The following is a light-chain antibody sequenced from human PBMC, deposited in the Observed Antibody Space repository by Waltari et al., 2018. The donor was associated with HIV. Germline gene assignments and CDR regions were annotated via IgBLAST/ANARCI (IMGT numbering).Light chain of an antibody. CDR2: DVS. CDR1: SSDVGGYNY. CDR3: SSYTSSSTLV. J-gene: IGLJ2*01. V-gene: IGLV2-14*03. Sequence: QSALTQPASVSGSPGQSITISCTGPSSDVGGYNYVSWYQQHPGKAPKLMIYDVSNRPSGVSNRFSGSKSGNTASLTISGLQAEDEADYYCSSYTSSSTLVFGGGTKLTVL.